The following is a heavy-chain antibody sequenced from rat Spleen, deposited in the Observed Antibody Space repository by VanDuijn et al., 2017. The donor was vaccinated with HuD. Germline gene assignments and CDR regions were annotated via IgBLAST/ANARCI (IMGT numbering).Heavy chain of an antibody. J-gene: IGHJ2*01. D-gene: IGHD1-2*01. Sequence: EVQLVESGGGLVQPGRSLKLSCAASGFTFSNYDMAWVRQAPTKGLEWVASISPSGGSTYYRDSVKGRFTISRDNAESTLYLQMDSLRSEDTATYYCAKNIYYSSYLYYFDYWGQGVMVTVSS. CDR3: AKNIYYSSYLYYFDY. CDR2: ISPSGGST. V-gene: IGHV5-25*01. CDR1: GFTFSNYD.